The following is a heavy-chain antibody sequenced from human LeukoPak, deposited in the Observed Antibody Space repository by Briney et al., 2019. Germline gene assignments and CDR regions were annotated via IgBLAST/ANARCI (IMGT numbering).Heavy chain of an antibody. CDR1: GFTFSSYW. V-gene: IGHV3-7*01. Sequence: QTGGSLRLSCAASGFTFSSYWMSWVRQAPGKGLEWVANIKQDGSEKYYVDSVKGRFTISRDNAKNSLYLQMNSLRAEDTAVYYCASSPLPLNYDYIWGSQPGNYDAFDIWGQGTMVTVSS. J-gene: IGHJ3*02. D-gene: IGHD3-16*01. CDR3: ASSPLPLNYDYIWGSQPGNYDAFDI. CDR2: IKQDGSEK.